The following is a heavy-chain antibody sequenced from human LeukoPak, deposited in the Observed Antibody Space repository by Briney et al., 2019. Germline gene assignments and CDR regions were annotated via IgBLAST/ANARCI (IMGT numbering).Heavy chain of an antibody. D-gene: IGHD3-3*01. CDR3: AKASDFWSGYYRLIDYFDY. V-gene: IGHV3-23*01. CDR2: ISGSGGST. Sequence: GGSLRLSCAASGFTFSSYAMSWVRQAPGKGLEWVSAISGSGGSTYYADSVKGRFTISRDNSKNTLYLQMNSLRAEDTAVYYCAKASDFWSGYYRLIDYFDYWAREPWSPSPQ. J-gene: IGHJ4*02. CDR1: GFTFSSYA.